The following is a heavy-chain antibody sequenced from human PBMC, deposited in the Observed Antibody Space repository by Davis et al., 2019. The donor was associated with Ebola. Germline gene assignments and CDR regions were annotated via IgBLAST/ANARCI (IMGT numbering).Heavy chain of an antibody. J-gene: IGHJ5*02. CDR2: ITSNSYI. V-gene: IGHV3-21*01. Sequence: GESLKISCAASGFTFSTYTMNWVRQAPGNGLEWVSSITSNSYIYYADSVKGRFTISRDNAENSLYLQMNSLRAEDTAVYYCASGLRGYSYGNWFDPWGQGTLVTVSS. CDR3: ASGLRGYSYGNWFDP. CDR1: GFTFSTYT. D-gene: IGHD5-18*01.